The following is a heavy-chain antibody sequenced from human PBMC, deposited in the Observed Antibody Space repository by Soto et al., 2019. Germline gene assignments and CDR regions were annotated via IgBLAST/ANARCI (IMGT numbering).Heavy chain of an antibody. CDR2: IYWDDDK. Sequence: QITLKESGPTLVKPTQTLTLTCTFSGFSLSTSGVGVGWIRQPPGKALEWLALIYWDDDKRYSPSLKSRLITTKATPKNRGALKITTRHPVTTATYYCSYGRHSQLPPRSAYWGGGPLFPVS. CDR1: GFSLSTSGVG. D-gene: IGHD2-2*01. V-gene: IGHV2-5*02. CDR3: SYGRHSQLPPRSAY. J-gene: IGHJ4*02.